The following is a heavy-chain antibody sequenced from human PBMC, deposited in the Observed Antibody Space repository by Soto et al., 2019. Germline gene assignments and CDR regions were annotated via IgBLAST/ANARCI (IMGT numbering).Heavy chain of an antibody. CDR1: GFTVSSNY. Sequence: GGSLRLSCAASGFTVSSNYMSWVRQAPGKGLEWVSVIYSGGNTYYADSVKGRFTISRDNSKNTLYLQMNSLRAEDTAVYYCAGDRHASSWALHYWGQGALVTVSS. J-gene: IGHJ4*02. D-gene: IGHD6-6*01. CDR3: AGDRHASSWALHY. V-gene: IGHV3-53*01. CDR2: IYSGGNT.